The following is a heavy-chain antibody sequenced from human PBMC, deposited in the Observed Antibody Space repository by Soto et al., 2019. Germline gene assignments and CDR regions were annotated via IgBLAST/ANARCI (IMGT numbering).Heavy chain of an antibody. CDR2: FYYSGSS. CDR3: ARSVFP. J-gene: IGHJ5*02. Sequence: QVQLQASGPGLVKPSQTLSLTCTVSGGSISTGGYYWNWIRQHPGKGLEWIGYFYYSGSSYCNPSLKSRVTISVNTSKNQFSLKLSSVPAADTAVYYCARSVFPWGQGTLVTVSS. CDR1: GGSISTGGYY. V-gene: IGHV4-31*03.